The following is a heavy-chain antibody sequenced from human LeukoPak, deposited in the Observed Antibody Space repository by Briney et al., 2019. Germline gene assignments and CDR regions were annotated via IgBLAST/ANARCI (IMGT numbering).Heavy chain of an antibody. Sequence: GGSLRLSCAASGFTFSSYSMNWVRQAPGKGLEWVSSISSSSSYIYYADSVKGRFTISRDNAKNSLYLQMNSLRAEDTAVYYCARERGYYGSGSPPTYWGQGTLVTVSS. D-gene: IGHD3-10*01. J-gene: IGHJ4*02. CDR3: ARERGYYGSGSPPTY. CDR1: GFTFSSYS. V-gene: IGHV3-21*01. CDR2: ISSSSSYI.